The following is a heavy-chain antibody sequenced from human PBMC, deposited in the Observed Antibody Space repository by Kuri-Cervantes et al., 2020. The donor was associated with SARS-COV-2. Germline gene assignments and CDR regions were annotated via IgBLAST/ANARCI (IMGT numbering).Heavy chain of an antibody. CDR2: VNHRGST. CDR3: ARFEGVVPFDY. Sequence: GSLRLSCAFYGESFSGYYWNWIRQSPGKGLEWIGEVNHRGSTNYNPSLKSRVTISVDTSKNQFSLKLSSVTAADTAVYYCARFEGVVPFDYWGQGTLVTVSS. CDR1: GESFSGYY. D-gene: IGHD2-21*01. J-gene: IGHJ4*02. V-gene: IGHV4-34*01.